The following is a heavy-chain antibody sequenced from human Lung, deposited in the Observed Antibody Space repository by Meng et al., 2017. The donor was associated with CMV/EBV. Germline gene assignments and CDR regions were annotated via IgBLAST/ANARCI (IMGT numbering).Heavy chain of an antibody. CDR1: GYTFTGYY. CDR2: INPNSGGT. V-gene: IGHV1-2*02. D-gene: IGHD1-26*01. J-gene: IGHJ4*02. Sequence: QVQLVQSGAEVKKPGDSVKVSCKVSGYTFTGYYMHWVRQASGQGLVWMGWINPNSGGTNYAQKFQGRFTMTRDTSISTAYMELGRLRSDDTAVYYCATGWGATYRLDYWGQGTLVTVSS. CDR3: ATGWGATYRLDY.